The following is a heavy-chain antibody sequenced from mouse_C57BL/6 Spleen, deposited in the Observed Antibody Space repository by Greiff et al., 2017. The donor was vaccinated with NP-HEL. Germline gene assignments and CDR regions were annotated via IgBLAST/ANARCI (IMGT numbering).Heavy chain of an antibody. CDR1: GFTFSDYG. V-gene: IGHV5-17*01. CDR2: ISSGSSTI. Sequence: EVHLVESGGGLVKPGGSLKLSCAASGFTFSDYGMHWVRQAPEKGLEWVAYISSGSSTIYYADTVKGRFTISRDNAKNTLFLQMTSLRSEDTAMYYCAKSSPIYYYGSSPYFDVWGTGTTVTVSS. J-gene: IGHJ1*03. D-gene: IGHD1-1*01. CDR3: AKSSPIYYYGSSPYFDV.